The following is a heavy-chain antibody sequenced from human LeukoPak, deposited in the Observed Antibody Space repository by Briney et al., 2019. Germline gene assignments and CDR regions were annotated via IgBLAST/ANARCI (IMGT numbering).Heavy chain of an antibody. CDR2: INSSGDT. V-gene: IGHV3-13*01. CDR1: GFIFSNYD. Sequence: GGSLRLSCAASGFIFSNYDMHWVRQATGKGLEWVSGINSSGDTYYPGSVKGRFIISRENAKNSLYLQMSSLRAGDTAVYYCARGVGLRYFDWPHYGMDVWGQGTTVTVSS. D-gene: IGHD3-9*01. CDR3: ARGVGLRYFDWPHYGMDV. J-gene: IGHJ6*02.